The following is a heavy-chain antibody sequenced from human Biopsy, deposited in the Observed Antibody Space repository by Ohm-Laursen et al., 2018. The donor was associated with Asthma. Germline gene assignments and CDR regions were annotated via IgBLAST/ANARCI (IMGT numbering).Heavy chain of an antibody. Sequence: SLRLSCAAPGFTVSTNGMSWVRQPPGKGLEWVSVIYSGGGTCYADSVQGRVTISRDNSKNTLSLQMNSLRAEDTAVYYCARAYGGSFFSGAFDIWGQGTMVTVSS. CDR2: IYSGGGT. CDR1: GFTVSTNG. V-gene: IGHV3-53*01. J-gene: IGHJ3*02. D-gene: IGHD4-23*01. CDR3: ARAYGGSFFSGAFDI.